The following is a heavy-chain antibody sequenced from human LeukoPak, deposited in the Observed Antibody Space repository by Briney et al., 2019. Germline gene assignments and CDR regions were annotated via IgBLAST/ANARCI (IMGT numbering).Heavy chain of an antibody. V-gene: IGHV4-38-2*02. Sequence: SETLSLTCTVSDYSISSGYYWGWIRQSPGKGLEWIGTIYHSGSAYYNPSLKSRVTISVDTSKNQFSLKLSSVTAADTAVYYCARLVGSSWYHEVLLGRDYWGQGTLVTVSS. J-gene: IGHJ4*02. CDR1: DYSISSGYY. CDR3: ARLVGSSWYHEVLLGRDY. CDR2: IYHSGSA. D-gene: IGHD6-13*01.